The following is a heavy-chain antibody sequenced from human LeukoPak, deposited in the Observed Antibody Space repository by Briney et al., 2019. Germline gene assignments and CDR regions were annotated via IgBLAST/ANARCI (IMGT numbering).Heavy chain of an antibody. CDR3: ARHTGRPQAGWFDP. CDR2: IFPRTSEV. D-gene: IGHD3-10*01. CDR1: GNSFGTYW. J-gene: IGHJ5*02. V-gene: IGHV5-51*01. Sequence: GESLKISCKDVGNSFGTYWVGWVRQIPGKGLEYMGIIFPRTSEVRYGPAFQGQVTISADKSLSTAYLQWTGLKASDTAMYSCARHTGRPQAGWFDPWGQGTLVTVSA.